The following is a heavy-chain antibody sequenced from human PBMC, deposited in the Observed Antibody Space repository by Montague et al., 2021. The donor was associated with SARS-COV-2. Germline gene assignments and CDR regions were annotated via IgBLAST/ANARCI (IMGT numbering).Heavy chain of an antibody. CDR2: IYYTGST. D-gene: IGHD6-25*01. CDR3: ARISGIASWYYDY. J-gene: IGHJ4*02. Sequence: SETLSLTCTVSGGSVSSGSYYWSWIRQPPGKGLQSFGYIYYTGSTKYXXXLQSRVTISVDSSKNQFSVRLSSVTAADTAVYYCARISGIASWYYDYWGQGTLVTVST. CDR1: GGSVSSGSYY. V-gene: IGHV4-61*01.